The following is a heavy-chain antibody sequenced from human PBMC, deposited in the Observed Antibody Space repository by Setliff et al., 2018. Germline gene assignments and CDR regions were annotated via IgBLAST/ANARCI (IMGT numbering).Heavy chain of an antibody. V-gene: IGHV1-58*02. D-gene: IGHD3-22*01. J-gene: IGHJ6*03. CDR2: IVVGSGNT. CDR1: GFTFTSSA. Sequence: ASVKVSCKASGFTFTSSAMQWVRQARGQRLEWIGWIVVGSGNTNYAQKFQERVTITRDMSTSTAYMELSSLRSEDTAVYYCAADTSYDSSGSSYYYYMDVWGKGTTVTVS. CDR3: AADTSYDSSGSSYYYYMDV.